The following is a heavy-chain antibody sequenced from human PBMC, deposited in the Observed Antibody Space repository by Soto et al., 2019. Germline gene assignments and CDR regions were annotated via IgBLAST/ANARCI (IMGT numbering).Heavy chain of an antibody. CDR2: ISSGGGST. CDR1: GFTFSIYA. CDR3: AKAGYTSSTRAGGYWFDP. Sequence: EVQLLESGGGLVQPGWSLRLSCAASGFTFSIYAMSWVRHAPGEGLEWVSAISSGGGSTYYADSVKGRFTISRDNSKNTLYLQMNSLRAEDTAVYYCAKAGYTSSTRAGGYWFDPWGQGTLVTVSS. V-gene: IGHV3-23*01. D-gene: IGHD6-6*01. J-gene: IGHJ5*02.